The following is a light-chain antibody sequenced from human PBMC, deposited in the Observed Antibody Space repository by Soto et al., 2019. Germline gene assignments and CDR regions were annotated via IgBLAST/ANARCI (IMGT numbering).Light chain of an antibody. V-gene: IGLV2-14*03. J-gene: IGLJ1*01. CDR3: NSYTSSSTHV. CDR1: SSDVGGYNY. CDR2: DVS. Sequence: QSALTQSASVSGSPGQSITISCTGTSSDVGGYNYVSWYQQHPGKAPKLIISDVSNRPSGVSNRFSGSKSGNTASLTISGLQAEDEADYYCNSYTSSSTHVFGTGTKVT.